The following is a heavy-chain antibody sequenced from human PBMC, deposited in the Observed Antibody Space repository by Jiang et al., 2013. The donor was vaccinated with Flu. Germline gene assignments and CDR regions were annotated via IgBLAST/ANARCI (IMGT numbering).Heavy chain of an antibody. D-gene: IGHD2-8*01. V-gene: IGHV3-7*01. Sequence: GSVKGRFTISRDNAENSLFLQMNSLRAEDTAVYYCASSPRYCSNGVCSMGDYWGQGTLVTVSS. CDR3: ASSPRYCSNGVCSMGDY. J-gene: IGHJ4*02.